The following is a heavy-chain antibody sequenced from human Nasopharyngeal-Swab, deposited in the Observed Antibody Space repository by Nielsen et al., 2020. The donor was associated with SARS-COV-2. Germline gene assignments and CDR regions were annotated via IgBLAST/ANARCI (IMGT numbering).Heavy chain of an antibody. V-gene: IGHV1-8*01. Sequence: WVRHAPGQGRVWMGWMHPNSGNTGYAQKFQGRVTMTRNTSISTAYMELSSLRSEDTAVYYCARGFIVATIFHYYYYMDVWGKGTTVTVSS. D-gene: IGHD5-12*01. CDR2: MHPNSGNT. J-gene: IGHJ6*03. CDR3: ARGFIVATIFHYYYYMDV.